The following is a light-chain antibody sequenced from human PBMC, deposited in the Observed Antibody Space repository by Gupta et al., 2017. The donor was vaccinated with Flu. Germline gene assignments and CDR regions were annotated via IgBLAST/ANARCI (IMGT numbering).Light chain of an antibody. CDR2: KSS. V-gene: IGKV1-5*03. CDR3: QHYESYAWT. CDR1: QSISPW. J-gene: IGKJ1*01. Sequence: DIQMTQSPSPLSASVGESITIPYRANQSISPWLAWYQQKPGKAPKVLFYKSSTVESGVPSRFSGSGSGTEFTLTISSLQPDDFATYYCQHYESYAWTFGQGTKLKIE.